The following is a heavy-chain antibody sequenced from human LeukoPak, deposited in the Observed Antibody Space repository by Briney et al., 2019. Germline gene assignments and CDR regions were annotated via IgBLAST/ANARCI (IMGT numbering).Heavy chain of an antibody. CDR3: ARDRQWLVDH. CDR2: VYVTGST. D-gene: IGHD6-19*01. Sequence: SETLSLTCTVPGDSISSYYWSWVRQPAGKGLEWIGRVYVTGSTNLNPALQSRVTMSVDTSKNQFSLKPTSVTAADTAVYYCARDRQWLVDHWGQGTQVTVSS. V-gene: IGHV4-4*07. J-gene: IGHJ5*02. CDR1: GDSISSYY.